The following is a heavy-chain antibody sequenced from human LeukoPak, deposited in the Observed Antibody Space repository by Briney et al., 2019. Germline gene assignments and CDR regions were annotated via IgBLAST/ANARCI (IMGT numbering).Heavy chain of an antibody. CDR3: ARGKIDCGGDCYSFGV. V-gene: IGHV1-69*04. J-gene: IGHJ6*02. CDR2: IIPILGIA. D-gene: IGHD2-21*02. CDR1: GGTFSSYA. Sequence: SVKVSCKASGGTFSSYAISWVRQAPGQALEWMGRIIPILGIANYAQKFQGRVTITADKSTSTAYMELSSLRSEDTAVYYCARGKIDCGGDCYSFGVWGQGTTVTVSS.